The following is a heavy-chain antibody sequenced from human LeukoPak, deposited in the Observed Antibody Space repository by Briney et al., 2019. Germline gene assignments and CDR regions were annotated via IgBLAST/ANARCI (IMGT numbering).Heavy chain of an antibody. CDR2: IIPIFGTA. V-gene: IGHV1-69*01. CDR1: GGTFSSYA. D-gene: IGHD3-3*01. Sequence: SVKVSCKASGGTFSSYAISWVRQAPGQGLEWMGGIIPIFGTANYAQKFQGRVTITADESTSTAYMELSSLRSEDTAVYYCATIGLYDFWRAFDPWGQGTLVTVSS. CDR3: ATIGLYDFWRAFDP. J-gene: IGHJ5*02.